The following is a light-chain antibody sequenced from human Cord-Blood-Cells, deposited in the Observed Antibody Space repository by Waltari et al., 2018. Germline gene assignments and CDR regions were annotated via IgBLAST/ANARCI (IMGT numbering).Light chain of an antibody. CDR2: KAS. V-gene: IGKV1-5*03. J-gene: IGKJ1*01. Sequence: DIQMTQSPSTLSASVGDRVTIPCRASQSISSWLAWYQQKPGKAPKLLIDKASSLESGVPSRFSGSGSGTEFTLTISSLQPDDFATYYCQQYNSYSTFGQGTKVEIK. CDR1: QSISSW. CDR3: QQYNSYST.